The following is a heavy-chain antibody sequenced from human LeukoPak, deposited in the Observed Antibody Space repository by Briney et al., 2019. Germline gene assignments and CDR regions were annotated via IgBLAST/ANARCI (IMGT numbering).Heavy chain of an antibody. V-gene: IGHV3-21*01. CDR2: ISSSSSYI. CDR1: GFTFSSYS. D-gene: IGHD3-22*01. J-gene: IGHJ4*02. CDR3: ARDYYDSSGYQPFDY. Sequence: SGGSLRLSCAASGFTFSSYSMNWVRQAPGKGLEWVSSISSSSSYIYYADSVKGRFTISRDNAKNSLYLQMNSLRAEDTAVYYCARDYYDSSGYQPFDYWGQGTLVTVSS.